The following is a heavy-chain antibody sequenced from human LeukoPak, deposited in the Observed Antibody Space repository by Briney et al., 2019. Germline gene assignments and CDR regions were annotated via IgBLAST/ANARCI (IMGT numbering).Heavy chain of an antibody. CDR1: GFNFSSYG. Sequence: GGSLRLSCAASGFNFSSYGMHWVRQVPGKGLEWVAAIWFDGIRKYYADSVKGRLTISRDNSKNTLYLQMNSLRAEDTAVYYCARDLEDSSPFGAFDMWGQGTMVTVSS. J-gene: IGHJ3*02. CDR3: ARDLEDSSPFGAFDM. D-gene: IGHD3-22*01. CDR2: IWFDGIRK. V-gene: IGHV3-33*01.